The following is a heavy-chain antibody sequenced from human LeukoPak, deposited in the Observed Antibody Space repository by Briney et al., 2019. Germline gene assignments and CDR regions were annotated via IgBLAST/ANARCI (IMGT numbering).Heavy chain of an antibody. D-gene: IGHD5-12*01. V-gene: IGHV3-74*01. CDR3: ARLHGYVLDY. J-gene: IGHJ4*02. CDR2: INSDGSST. Sequence: GGSLRLSCAASGFTFSSYWMHWVRQAPGKGLVWVSRINSDGSSTSYADSVKGRYTISRDNSKNTLYLQMGSLRAEDMAVYYCARLHGYVLDYWGQGTLVTVSS. CDR1: GFTFSSYW.